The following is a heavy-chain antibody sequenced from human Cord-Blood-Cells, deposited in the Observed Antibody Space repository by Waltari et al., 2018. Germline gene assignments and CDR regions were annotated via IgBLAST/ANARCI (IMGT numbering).Heavy chain of an antibody. D-gene: IGHD2-2*01. CDR3: ARTPAARVFDY. CDR1: GYTFTSYA. J-gene: IGHJ4*02. CDR2: LNAGNGNT. Sequence: QVQLVQSGDAAKKPGASVTVSCTASGYTFTSYAMHWVRGAPGQRLEWMGWLNAGNGNTKYSQKFQGTVTITRDTSASTAYMELSSLRSEDTAVYYCARTPAARVFDYWGQGTLVTVSS. V-gene: IGHV1-3*01.